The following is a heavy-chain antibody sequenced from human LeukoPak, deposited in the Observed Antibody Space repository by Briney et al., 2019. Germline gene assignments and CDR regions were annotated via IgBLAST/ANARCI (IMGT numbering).Heavy chain of an antibody. V-gene: IGHV3-48*04. CDR2: ISSSSSII. CDR3: AREESSSSGYCFDY. J-gene: IGHJ4*02. Sequence: GGSLRLSCAASGFTFSSYSMNWVRQAPGKGLEWVSYISSSSSIIYYADSVKGRFTISRDNAKNSLYLQMNSLRAEDTAVYYCAREESSSSGYCFDYWGQGALVTVSS. D-gene: IGHD6-6*01. CDR1: GFTFSSYS.